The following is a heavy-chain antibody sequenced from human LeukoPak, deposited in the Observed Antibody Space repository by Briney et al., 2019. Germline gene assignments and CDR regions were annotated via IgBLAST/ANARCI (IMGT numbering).Heavy chain of an antibody. V-gene: IGHV5-51*01. CDR1: GCSFTSYW. CDR2: TYPGDCDT. CDR3: ARHRWTGTSFRVMDF. J-gene: IGHJ6*03. D-gene: IGHD1-7*01. Sequence: GESLRISCKGSGCSFTSYWIGWGRQMPGKGLEWMGITYPGDCDTRYSPSFQGQVTISADKSISTAYLQWSSLKASDTAMYYCARHRWTGTSFRVMDFWGKGTTVTVSS.